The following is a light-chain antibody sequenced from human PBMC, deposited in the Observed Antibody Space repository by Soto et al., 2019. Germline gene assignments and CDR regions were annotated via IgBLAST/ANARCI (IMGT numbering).Light chain of an antibody. CDR3: QQAASFPLT. J-gene: IGKJ4*01. CDR1: QGIRSY. CDR2: PAS. Sequence: DLQMTQSPSSVSASIGDRVTITCRASQGIRSYLAWYQQTPGKAPKLLIYPASSLRSGVPSRFSGSGPGTDFTLTISSLEAEDFAIYYGQQAASFPLTFGGGTKAE. V-gene: IGKV1-12*01.